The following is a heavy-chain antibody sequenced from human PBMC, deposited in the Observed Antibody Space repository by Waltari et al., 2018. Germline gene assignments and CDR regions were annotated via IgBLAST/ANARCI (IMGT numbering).Heavy chain of an antibody. CDR1: GGTFSSYT. D-gene: IGHD3-22*01. CDR3: ASRSGYYSFDL. CDR2: IIPILGIA. V-gene: IGHV1-69*02. Sequence: QVQLVQSGAEVKKPGSSVKVSCKASGGTFSSYTISWGRQAPGQGLEWMGRIIPILGIANYAQKFQGRVTITADKSTSTAYMELSSLRSEDTAVYYCASRSGYYSFDLWGRGTLVTVSS. J-gene: IGHJ2*01.